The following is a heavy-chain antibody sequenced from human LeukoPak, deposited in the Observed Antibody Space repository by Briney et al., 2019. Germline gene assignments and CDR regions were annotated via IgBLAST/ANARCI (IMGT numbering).Heavy chain of an antibody. J-gene: IGHJ6*03. CDR3: ATPPAPEGYSGYDLPMDV. CDR2: IIPIFGTA. Sequence: ASVKVSCKASGGTFSSYAISWVRQAPGQGLEWMGGIIPIFGTANYAQKFQGRVTIATDESTSTAYMELSSLRSEDTAVYYCATPPAPEGYSGYDLPMDVWGKGTTVTVSS. V-gene: IGHV1-69*05. CDR1: GGTFSSYA. D-gene: IGHD5-12*01.